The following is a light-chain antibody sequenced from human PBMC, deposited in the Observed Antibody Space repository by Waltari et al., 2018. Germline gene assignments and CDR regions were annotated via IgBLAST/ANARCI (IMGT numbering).Light chain of an antibody. CDR1: QTLVHSDGNTY. J-gene: IGKJ4*01. CDR3: MQGTHWPLT. Sequence: DVVMTQSPLSLPVTLGQPASISCKSSQTLVHSDGNTYLAWFQQRPGQSPRRLNYKVSNRESGVPDRFSASGSGTDFTLKISRVEAEDVGVYYCMQGTHWPLTFGGGTKVEIK. CDR2: KVS. V-gene: IGKV2-30*02.